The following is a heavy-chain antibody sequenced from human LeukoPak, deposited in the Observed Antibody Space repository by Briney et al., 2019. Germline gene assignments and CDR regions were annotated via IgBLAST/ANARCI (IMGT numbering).Heavy chain of an antibody. CDR3: ARDPTEMATPYYFDY. V-gene: IGHV3-30-3*01. CDR1: GFTFSSYA. CDR2: ISYDGSNK. Sequence: GGSLRLSCAASGFTFSSYAMHWVRQAPGKGLEGVAVISYDGSNKYYADSVKGRFTISRDNSKNTLYLQMNSLRAEDTAVYYCARDPTEMATPYYFDYWGQGTLVTVSS. D-gene: IGHD5-12*01. J-gene: IGHJ4*02.